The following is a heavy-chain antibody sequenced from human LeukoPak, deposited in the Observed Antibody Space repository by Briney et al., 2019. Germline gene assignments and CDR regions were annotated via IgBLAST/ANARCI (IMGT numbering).Heavy chain of an antibody. CDR1: GYTFTNYW. D-gene: IGHD2-21*01. CDR3: ARHAGVHGGAYNNYYYYMDV. V-gene: IGHV5-51*01. CDR2: IYPEDSDI. J-gene: IGHJ6*03. Sequence: AGESLKISCKASGYTFTNYWIGWVRQMPGKGLEWMGIIYPEDSDIIYSPSFQGQVTISADKSINTAYLQWSSLKASDTAIYYCARHAGVHGGAYNNYYYYMDVWATGTTVTVSS.